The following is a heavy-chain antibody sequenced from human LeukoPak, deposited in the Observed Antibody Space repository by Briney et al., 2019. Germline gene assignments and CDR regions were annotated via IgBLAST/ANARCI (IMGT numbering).Heavy chain of an antibody. V-gene: IGHV3-23*01. Sequence: GGSLRLSCAASGFIFSNYAMSWVRQAPGEGLEWVSSVVGSGDTTHYADSVKGRFTISRDNSKNTLYLQMNSLRAEDTAIYYCAKFGFWIRGDYDFNYWGQGTLVTVPS. CDR1: GFIFSNYA. D-gene: IGHD4-17*01. J-gene: IGHJ4*02. CDR3: AKFGFWIRGDYDFNY. CDR2: VVGSGDTT.